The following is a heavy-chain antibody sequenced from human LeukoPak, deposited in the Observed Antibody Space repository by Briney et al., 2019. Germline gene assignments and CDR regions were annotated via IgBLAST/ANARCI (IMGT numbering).Heavy chain of an antibody. V-gene: IGHV3-23*01. J-gene: IGHJ4*02. CDR1: GFMFSSFS. Sequence: GGSLRLFCAVSGFMFSSFSMSWVRHVPGKGLEWVSTISAGGSTYYADSVKGRFTISRDNSKNTLFLQMNSLRAEDTAIYYCAKRPAAVRGVIPYLDYWGQGTLVTVSS. CDR2: ISAGGST. D-gene: IGHD3-10*02. CDR3: AKRPAAVRGVIPYLDY.